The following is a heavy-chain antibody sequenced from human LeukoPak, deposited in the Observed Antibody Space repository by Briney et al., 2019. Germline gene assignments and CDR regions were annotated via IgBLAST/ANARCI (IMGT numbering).Heavy chain of an antibody. J-gene: IGHJ4*02. Sequence: PGGSLRLSCAASGFTFSSYWMSWVRQAPGKGLEWVANIKQDGSEKYYVDSVKGRFTISRDNAKNSLYLQMNSLRAEDTAVYYCARALHDYYDSSGPTDYWGQGTLVTVSS. CDR2: IKQDGSEK. CDR3: ARALHDYYDSSGPTDY. CDR1: GFTFSSYW. D-gene: IGHD3-22*01. V-gene: IGHV3-7*01.